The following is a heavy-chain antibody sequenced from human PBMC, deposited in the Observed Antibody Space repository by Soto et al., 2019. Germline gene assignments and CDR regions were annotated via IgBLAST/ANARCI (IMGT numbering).Heavy chain of an antibody. J-gene: IGHJ4*02. CDR3: ATRTGYAYGRLDH. D-gene: IGHD5-18*01. CDR2: ISSASSYI. Sequence: EVHLVESGGGLVKPGGSLRLSCATSGFTFGSYTMNWVRQAPGKGLEWVSCISSASSYIYYADSVQGRFTISRDNSEKSLYLHMISLRAEDTAVYYCATRTGYAYGRLDHWGQGVLVTVSS. V-gene: IGHV3-21*01. CDR1: GFTFGSYT.